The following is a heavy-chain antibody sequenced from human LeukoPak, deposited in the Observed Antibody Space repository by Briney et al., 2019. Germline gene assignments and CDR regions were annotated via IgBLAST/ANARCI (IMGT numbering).Heavy chain of an antibody. CDR1: GFTFSSYW. CDR3: AGQDEYSSPFDY. V-gene: IGHV3-74*01. Sequence: GGSLRLSCAASGFTFSSYWMHWVRQAPGKGLVWVSRINTDGSSTSYADSVKGRFTISRDNAKNTLYLQMNSLRAEDTAVYYCAGQDEYSSPFDYWGQGTLVTVSS. CDR2: INTDGSST. J-gene: IGHJ4*02. D-gene: IGHD6-6*01.